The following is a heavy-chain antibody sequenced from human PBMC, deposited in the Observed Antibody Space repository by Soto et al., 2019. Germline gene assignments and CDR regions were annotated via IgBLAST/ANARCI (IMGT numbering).Heavy chain of an antibody. CDR1: GGSISSGGYS. CDR3: ARYFDFWSGSYYFDY. V-gene: IGHV4-30-2*01. Sequence: QLQLQESGSGLVKTSQTLSLTCAVSGGSISSGGYSWSWIRQPPGKGLEWIGYIYQSGSTYYNPSLKSRVTISVDRYKKQFSMNVSSVTAADTAVYYCARYFDFWSGSYYFDYWGQGTLVTVSS. CDR2: IYQSGST. D-gene: IGHD3-3*01. J-gene: IGHJ4*02.